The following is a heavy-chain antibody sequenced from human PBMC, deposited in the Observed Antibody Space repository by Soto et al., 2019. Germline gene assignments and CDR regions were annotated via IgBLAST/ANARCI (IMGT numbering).Heavy chain of an antibody. CDR3: ARRVAVTYFFDT. CDR1: GGSVSGYS. CDR2: VSDRGGT. J-gene: IGHJ4*02. D-gene: IGHD4-17*01. V-gene: IGHV4-34*01. Sequence: QVFLQQWGAGPLNPSETLSLTCAVYGGSVSGYSWTWLRQPPGKGLEWIGEVSDRGGTNYSPSLKSRDTISMDTSKKQFSLRLTSVTAADTALYYCARRVAVTYFFDTWGQGALVPVSS.